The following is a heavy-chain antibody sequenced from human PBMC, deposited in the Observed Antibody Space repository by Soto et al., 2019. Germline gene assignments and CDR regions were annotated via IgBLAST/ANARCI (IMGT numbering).Heavy chain of an antibody. Sequence: PSETLSLTCTVSGGSISSGDYYWSWIRQPPGKGLEWIGYIYYSGSTYYNPSLKSRVTISVDTSKNQFSLKLSSVTAADTAVYYCARTRLRYFDWLLYYGMDVWGQGNTVTVSS. D-gene: IGHD3-9*01. CDR3: ARTRLRYFDWLLYYGMDV. CDR1: GGSISSGDYY. CDR2: IYYSGST. J-gene: IGHJ6*02. V-gene: IGHV4-30-4*01.